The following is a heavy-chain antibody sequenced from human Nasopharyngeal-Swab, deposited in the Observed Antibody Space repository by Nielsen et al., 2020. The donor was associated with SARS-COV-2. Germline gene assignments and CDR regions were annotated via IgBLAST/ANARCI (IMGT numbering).Heavy chain of an antibody. CDR3: ADPPFSEY. Sequence: GGSLRLSCAASGFTFSSYWVSWFRQAPGKGLQWVASIKEDGTYRTHADSVKGRFTISRDDAMNSLYLQMNSLRADDTALYYCADPPFSEYWGQGTLVTVSS. CDR1: GFTFSSYW. V-gene: IGHV3-7*05. J-gene: IGHJ4*02. CDR2: IKEDGTYR.